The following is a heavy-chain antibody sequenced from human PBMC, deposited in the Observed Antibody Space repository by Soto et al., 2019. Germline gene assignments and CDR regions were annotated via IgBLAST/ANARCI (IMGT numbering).Heavy chain of an antibody. CDR1: GFTFSDHG. Sequence: GGSLRLSCAASGFTFSDHGMHWVRQAPGKGLEWVAVIWYDGGNTYYGDSVKGRFAISRDNSRNTLYLEMNSLRAEDTAVYYCARDWLHDSSGAIDMWGQGTMVTVSS. D-gene: IGHD3-22*01. CDR2: IWYDGGNT. CDR3: ARDWLHDSSGAIDM. V-gene: IGHV3-33*01. J-gene: IGHJ3*02.